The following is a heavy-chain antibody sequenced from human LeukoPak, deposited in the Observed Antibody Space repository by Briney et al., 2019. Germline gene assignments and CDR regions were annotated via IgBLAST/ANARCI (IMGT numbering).Heavy chain of an antibody. Sequence: PGGSLTHPCPAPGFTFSNQALSWLRQAPGKGLPWVSASSGSGGSTYYADSVKGRFTISRDNSKNTLYLQMNSLRAEDTAVYYCAKDDYGAGSYYSDYWGQGTLVTVSS. J-gene: IGHJ4*02. V-gene: IGHV3-23*01. CDR1: GFTFSNQA. D-gene: IGHD3-10*01. CDR2: SSGSGGST. CDR3: AKDDYGAGSYYSDY.